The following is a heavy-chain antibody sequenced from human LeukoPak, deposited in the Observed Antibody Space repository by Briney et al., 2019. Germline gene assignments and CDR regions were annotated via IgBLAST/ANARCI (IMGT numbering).Heavy chain of an antibody. CDR2: ISSSSSYI. D-gene: IGHD1-26*01. CDR1: GFTFSSYS. V-gene: IGHV3-21*01. Sequence: PGGSLRLSCAASGFTFSSYSMNWVRQAPGKGLEWVSSISSSSSYIYYADSVKGRFTISRDNAKNSLYLQMNSLRAEDTAVYYCARDSGSYIYYMDVWGKGTTVTISS. J-gene: IGHJ6*03. CDR3: ARDSGSYIYYMDV.